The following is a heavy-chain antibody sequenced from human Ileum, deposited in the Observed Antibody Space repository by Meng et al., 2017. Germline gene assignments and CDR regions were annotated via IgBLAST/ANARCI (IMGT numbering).Heavy chain of an antibody. CDR3: ARGAAVALDY. CDR1: GGCISSGSYY. CDR2: IYTSGST. V-gene: IGHV4-61*02. J-gene: IGHJ4*02. Sequence: VQVLGAGPALVKPSQTLSLTCTVSGGCISSGSYYWSWIRQPAGKGLEWIGRIYTSGSTNYNPSLKSRVAISVDTSKNQFSLKVSSVTAADTAVYYCARGAAVALDYWGQGTLVTVSS. D-gene: IGHD6-25*01.